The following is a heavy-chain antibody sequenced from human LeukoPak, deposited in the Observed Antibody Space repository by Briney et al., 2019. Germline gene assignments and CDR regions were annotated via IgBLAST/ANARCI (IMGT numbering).Heavy chain of an antibody. Sequence: ASVKVSCKASGGTFSSYAISWVRQAPGQGLEWMGRTIPILGITNYAQKFQGRVTITADKSTSTAYMELSSLRTEDTAVYYCARPHYYDSSGYSVLDAFDIWGQGTMVTVSS. CDR3: ARPHYYDSSGYSVLDAFDI. CDR1: GGTFSSYA. CDR2: TIPILGIT. V-gene: IGHV1-69*04. D-gene: IGHD3-22*01. J-gene: IGHJ3*02.